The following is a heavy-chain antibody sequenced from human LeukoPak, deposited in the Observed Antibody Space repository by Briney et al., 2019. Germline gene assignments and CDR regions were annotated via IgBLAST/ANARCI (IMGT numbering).Heavy chain of an antibody. Sequence: GGSLRLSCAASGFTFSSYAMHWVRQAPGKGLEWVAVISYDGSNKYYADSVKGRFTISRDNSKNTLYLQMNSLRAEDTAVYYCARTDYYGSGSYYYGMDVWGQGTTVTVSS. CDR3: ARTDYYGSGSYYYGMDV. D-gene: IGHD3-10*01. V-gene: IGHV3-30-3*01. CDR2: ISYDGSNK. J-gene: IGHJ6*02. CDR1: GFTFSSYA.